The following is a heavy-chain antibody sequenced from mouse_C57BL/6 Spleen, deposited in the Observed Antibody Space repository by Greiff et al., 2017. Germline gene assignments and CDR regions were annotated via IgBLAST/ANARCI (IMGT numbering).Heavy chain of an antibody. CDR3: TRGGNYYGSTQGAWFAY. Sequence: QVQLKQSGAELVRPGASVTLSCKASGYTFTDYEMHWVKQTPVHGLEWIGAIDPETGGTAYNQKFKGKAILTADKSSSTAYMELRSLTSEDSAVYYCTRGGNYYGSTQGAWFAYWGQGTLVTVSA. J-gene: IGHJ3*01. CDR1: GYTFTDYE. D-gene: IGHD1-1*01. CDR2: IDPETGGT. V-gene: IGHV1-15*01.